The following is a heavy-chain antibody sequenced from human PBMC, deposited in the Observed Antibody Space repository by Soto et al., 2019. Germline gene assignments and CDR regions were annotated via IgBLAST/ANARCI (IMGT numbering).Heavy chain of an antibody. V-gene: IGHV3-15*01. J-gene: IGHJ6*02. CDR3: TTLSYGIDV. CDR1: GFTFSSYG. D-gene: IGHD3-16*01. CDR2: IWYGGTT. Sequence: GGSLRLSCAASGFTFSSYGMHWVRQAPGKGLEWVAVIWYGGTTDYAAPVKDRFTISRDDSNNMLYLHMNSLKTDDTAVYYCTTLSYGIDVWGQGTTVTVSS.